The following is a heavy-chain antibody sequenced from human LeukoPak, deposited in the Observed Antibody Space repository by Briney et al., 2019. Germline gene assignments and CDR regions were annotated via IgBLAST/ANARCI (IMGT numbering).Heavy chain of an antibody. Sequence: PGRSLRLSCAASGFTFSSYGMHWVRQAPGKGLEWVAVVSYDGSNKYYADSVKGRLTISRDNSKNTLYLQMNSLRAEDTAVYYCAKESGSGWYFWDYWGQGTLVTVSS. CDR1: GFTFSSYG. CDR3: AKESGSGWYFWDY. J-gene: IGHJ4*02. CDR2: VSYDGSNK. V-gene: IGHV3-30*18. D-gene: IGHD6-19*01.